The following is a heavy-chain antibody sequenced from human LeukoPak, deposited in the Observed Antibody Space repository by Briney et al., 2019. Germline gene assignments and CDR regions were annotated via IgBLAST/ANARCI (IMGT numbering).Heavy chain of an antibody. D-gene: IGHD2-2*01. V-gene: IGHV4-39*01. CDR2: IYYSGGT. J-gene: IGHJ6*02. CDR1: GGSISSTIYY. CDR3: ARTDCSITSCYNGWGYYGMDV. Sequence: MSSQTLSLTCTVAGGSISSTIYYWGWLRQSPGKGLEWIGNIYYSGGTYYNPSLKSRVTISVDTSKNQFSLKLSSVTAADTAVYYCARTDCSITSCYNGWGYYGMDVWGQGTTVTVSS.